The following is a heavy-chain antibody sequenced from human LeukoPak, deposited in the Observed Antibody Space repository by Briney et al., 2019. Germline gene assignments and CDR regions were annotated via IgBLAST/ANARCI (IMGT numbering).Heavy chain of an antibody. D-gene: IGHD2-2*01. J-gene: IGHJ6*02. V-gene: IGHV1-3*01. CDR1: GFTLTSFS. CDR2: INAVNGHT. CDR3: ASGPSCYDCYSYGMDV. Sequence: GASVKVSCKASGFTLTSFSVHWLRQAPGQRLEWMGWINAVNGHTKSSQKFQGRVTITRDTSANTAYMELSSLKSEDTAVYFCASGPSCYDCYSYGMDVWGQGTTVTVSS.